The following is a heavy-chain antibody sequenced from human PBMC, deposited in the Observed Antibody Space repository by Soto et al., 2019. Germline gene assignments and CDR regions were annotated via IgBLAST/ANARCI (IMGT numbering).Heavy chain of an antibody. J-gene: IGHJ4*02. Sequence: QVQLQASGPGQVKPSETLSLTCTVSGDSISSTTYYWGWIRQTPGEGLEWIGINTFRDDPYYNPCLQSRATISVDRSRSQFSLKLTSMPVADTAVYYCARHRTVPLSSGSDCWGQGTLVTVSA. D-gene: IGHD1-26*01. CDR1: GDSISSTTYY. CDR2: NTFRDDP. V-gene: IGHV4-39*01. CDR3: ARHRTVPLSSGSDC.